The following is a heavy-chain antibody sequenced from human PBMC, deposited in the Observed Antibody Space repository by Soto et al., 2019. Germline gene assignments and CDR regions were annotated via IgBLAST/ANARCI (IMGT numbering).Heavy chain of an antibody. CDR1: GGSFSGYY. CDR2: INHSGST. D-gene: IGHD4-17*01. J-gene: IGHJ4*02. V-gene: IGHV4-34*01. CDR3: ARGLYDYGDSYFDD. Sequence: SETLSLTCAVYGGSFSGYYWSWIRQPPGKGLEWIGEINHSGSTNYNPSLKSRVTISVDTSKNQFSLKLSSVTAADTAVYYCARGLYDYGDSYFDDWGQGTLGTVSS.